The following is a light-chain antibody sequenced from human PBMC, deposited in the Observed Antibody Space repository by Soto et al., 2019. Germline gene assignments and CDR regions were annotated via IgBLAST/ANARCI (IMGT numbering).Light chain of an antibody. Sequence: DIQMTQSPSTLSASVGARVTITCQARPNINNYLNWYPKHPGRASKLLIYDASNLEAGVPSRFRGSGSGTDFTFTISRLQPEDIATYYCQQYENLPTFGQGTRLEIK. J-gene: IGKJ5*01. CDR3: QQYENLPT. CDR1: PNINNY. CDR2: DAS. V-gene: IGKV1-33*01.